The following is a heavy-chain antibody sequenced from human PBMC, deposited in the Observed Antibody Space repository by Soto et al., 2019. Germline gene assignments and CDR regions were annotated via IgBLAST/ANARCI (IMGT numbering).Heavy chain of an antibody. CDR1: GFTFSSYA. Sequence: EVQLLESGGGLVQPGGSLRLSCAASGFTFSSYAMSWVRQAPGKGLEWVSAISGSGGSTYYADSVKGRFTISRDNSKNTRYLDRNSLRAEDTAVYYGAKVQNSNAPYYYYGMDVWGQGTTVTFS. D-gene: IGHD3-22*01. CDR3: AKVQNSNAPYYYYGMDV. V-gene: IGHV3-23*01. J-gene: IGHJ6*02. CDR2: ISGSGGST.